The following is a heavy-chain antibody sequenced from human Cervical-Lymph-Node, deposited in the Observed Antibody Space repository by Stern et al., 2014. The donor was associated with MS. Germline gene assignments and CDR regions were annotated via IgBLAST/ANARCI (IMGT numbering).Heavy chain of an antibody. CDR2: INSDGSNT. D-gene: IGHD2-2*01. J-gene: IGHJ4*02. Sequence: EVQLVESGGGLVQPGGSLRLSCVVSGFTFSSYWMHWVRQAPGKGLEWVSHINSDGSNTNYADSVKGRFTFSRDNAKNTLYLQMNSLRVEDTAVYYCARGGCSDTSCLDYWGQGTLVTVSS. CDR3: ARGGCSDTSCLDY. CDR1: GFTFSSYW. V-gene: IGHV3-74*02.